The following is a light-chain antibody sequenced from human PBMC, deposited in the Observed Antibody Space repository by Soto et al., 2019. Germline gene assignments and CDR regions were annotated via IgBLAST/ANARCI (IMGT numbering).Light chain of an antibody. V-gene: IGLV1-40*01. CDR2: GNN. CDR3: QSYDSSLSGFVV. J-gene: IGLJ2*01. Sequence: QSVLTQPPSVSGAPGQRVTISCTGSSSSIGAGYDVHWYQQLPGTAPKLLIYGNNNRPSGVPDRFSGSQSGTSASLAITGLQAEDEADYYCQSYDSSLSGFVVFGGGTKLTVL. CDR1: SSSIGAGYD.